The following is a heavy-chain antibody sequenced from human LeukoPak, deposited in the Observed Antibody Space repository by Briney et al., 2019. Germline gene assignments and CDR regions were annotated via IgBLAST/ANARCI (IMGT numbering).Heavy chain of an antibody. Sequence: PGGSLRLSCAASGFTFSTYGMHWVRQAPGKGLEWVAVVWYDGSNIHYVDSVKGRFTISRENAKNSLYLQMKSLTAGDTAVYYCAREGPSSYSGAWNDWFLDLWGRGTLVTVSS. D-gene: IGHD1-1*01. CDR3: AREGPSSYSGAWNDWFLDL. J-gene: IGHJ2*01. V-gene: IGHV3-33*01. CDR2: VWYDGSNI. CDR1: GFTFSTYG.